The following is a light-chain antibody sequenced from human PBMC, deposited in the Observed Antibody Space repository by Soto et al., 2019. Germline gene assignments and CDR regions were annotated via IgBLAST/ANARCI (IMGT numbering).Light chain of an antibody. V-gene: IGLV1-44*01. CDR3: TAWDARLNGVV. CDR1: SSNIGTNT. J-gene: IGLJ2*01. Sequence: QSVLTQPPSASGTPGQRITISCSGGSSNIGTNTVNWYQQLPGTAPKLLIYSNNQPPSGVPDRFSGSKSGTSASLAISGLQSEDEAEYYCTAWDARLNGVVFGGGTKLTVL. CDR2: SNN.